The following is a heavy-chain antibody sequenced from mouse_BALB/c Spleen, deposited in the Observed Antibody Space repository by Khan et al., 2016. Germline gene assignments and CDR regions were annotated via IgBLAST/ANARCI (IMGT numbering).Heavy chain of an antibody. Sequence: EVELVESGGGLVQPGGSRKLSCAASGFTFSGFGMHWVRQAPEKGLEWVAYISGSSYTIFYADTMEGRFTISRDKHKNTLFLHMTSLRAEDTAVYCCTRNYYGSILDYWGQGTTLTVSS. CDR1: GFTFSGFG. CDR3: TRNYYGSILDY. V-gene: IGHV5-17*02. CDR2: ISGSSYTI. D-gene: IGHD1-1*01. J-gene: IGHJ2*01.